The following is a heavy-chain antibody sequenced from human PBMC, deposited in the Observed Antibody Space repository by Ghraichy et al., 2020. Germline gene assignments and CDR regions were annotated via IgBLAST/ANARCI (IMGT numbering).Heavy chain of an antibody. CDR3: AKDRAPGIAAAGIFFDY. CDR2: IRYDGSNK. J-gene: IGHJ4*02. V-gene: IGHV3-30*02. CDR1: GFTFSSYG. D-gene: IGHD6-13*01. Sequence: GGSLRLSCAASGFTFSSYGMHWVRQAPGKGLEWVAFIRYDGSNKYYADSVKGRFTISRDSSKNTLYLQMNSLRAEDTAVYYCAKDRAPGIAAAGIFFDYWGQGTLVTVSS.